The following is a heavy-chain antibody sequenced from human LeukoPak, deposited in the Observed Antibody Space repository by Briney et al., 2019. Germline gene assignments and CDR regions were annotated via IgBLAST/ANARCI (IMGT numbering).Heavy chain of an antibody. J-gene: IGHJ5*02. D-gene: IGHD1-26*01. V-gene: IGHV4-4*07. CDR3: AESSGSYRP. CDR1: GDSIGSNY. CDR2: IYPSGS. Sequence: SETLSLTCTVSGDSIGSNYWSWIRQPAGKGLEWIGRIYPSGSNYNPSLKSRVTISVDKSKNQFSLKLISVTAADTAMYYCAESSGSYRPWGQGTLVTVSS.